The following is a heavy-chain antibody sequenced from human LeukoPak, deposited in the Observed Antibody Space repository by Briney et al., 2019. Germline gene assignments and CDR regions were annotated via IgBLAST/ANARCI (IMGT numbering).Heavy chain of an antibody. J-gene: IGHJ3*02. CDR2: IYSGGST. Sequence: GGSLRLSCAASGFTVSSNYMSWVRQAPGKGLEWVSVIYSGGSTYYADSVKGRLSISRDNSKNTLYLQMNSLRPEDTAVYYCARETNAFDIWGQGTMVTVSS. CDR3: ARETNAFDI. V-gene: IGHV3-66*02. CDR1: GFTVSSNY.